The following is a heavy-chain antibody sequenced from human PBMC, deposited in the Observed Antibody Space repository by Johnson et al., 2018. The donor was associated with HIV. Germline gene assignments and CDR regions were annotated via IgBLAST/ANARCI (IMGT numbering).Heavy chain of an antibody. Sequence: QVQLVESGGGVVQPGRSLRLSCAASGFTFSSYAMHWVRQAPGKGLEWVAVISYDGSNKYYADSVKGRFTISRDNSKNTLYLQMNSLRAEDTAVYYCARVTVVDAFDIWGQGTMVTVSS. CDR1: GFTFSSYA. CDR2: ISYDGSNK. J-gene: IGHJ3*02. CDR3: ARVTVVDAFDI. D-gene: IGHD4-23*01. V-gene: IGHV3-30*14.